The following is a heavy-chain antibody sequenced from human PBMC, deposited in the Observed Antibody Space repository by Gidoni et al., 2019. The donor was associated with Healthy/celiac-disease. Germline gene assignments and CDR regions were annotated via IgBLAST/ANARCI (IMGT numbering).Heavy chain of an antibody. Sequence: EVQLVESGGGLVQSGRSLRRSCTASGFTFGDYAMSWVRQAPGKGLEWVGFIGSKAYGGTTEYAASVKGRFTISRDDSKSIAYLQMNSLKTEDTAVYYCTRGTWGDSYWFDPWGQGTLVTVSS. CDR2: IGSKAYGGTT. V-gene: IGHV3-49*04. CDR1: GFTFGDYA. J-gene: IGHJ5*02. CDR3: TRGTWGDSYWFDP. D-gene: IGHD5-12*01.